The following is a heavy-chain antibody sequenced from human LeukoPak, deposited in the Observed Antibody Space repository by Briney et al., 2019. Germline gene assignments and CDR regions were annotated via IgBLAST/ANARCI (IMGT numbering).Heavy chain of an antibody. J-gene: IGHJ4*02. D-gene: IGHD6-6*01. CDR1: GFTFSTYA. V-gene: IGHV3-23*01. Sequence: GGSVRLSCAASGFTFSTYAMRWVRQAPGKGLEWVSVISGSGGSTYYGDSVKGRFTISRDNSKNTLFLQMNSLRAEDTAVYYCARGELVPNYWGQGTLVTVSS. CDR2: ISGSGGST. CDR3: ARGELVPNY.